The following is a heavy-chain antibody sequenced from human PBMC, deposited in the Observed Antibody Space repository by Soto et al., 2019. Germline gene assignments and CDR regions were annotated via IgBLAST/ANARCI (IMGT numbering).Heavy chain of an antibody. Sequence: GGSLRLSCAASGFTFSSYAMSWVRQAPGKGPEWVSAISGSGGSTYYADSVKGRFTISRDNSKNTLYLQMNSLRAEDTAVYYCAKDLSRTYYDFWSGYYFDYWGQGTLVTVSS. CDR3: AKDLSRTYYDFWSGYYFDY. CDR2: ISGSGGST. J-gene: IGHJ4*02. CDR1: GFTFSSYA. V-gene: IGHV3-23*01. D-gene: IGHD3-3*01.